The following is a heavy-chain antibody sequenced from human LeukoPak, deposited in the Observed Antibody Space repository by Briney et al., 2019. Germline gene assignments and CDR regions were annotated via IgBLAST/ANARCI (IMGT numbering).Heavy chain of an antibody. D-gene: IGHD3-10*01. V-gene: IGHV4-34*01. CDR2: INHSGST. CDR3: ARGWITMVRGVPYYYYGVDV. Sequence: SETLSLTCAVYGGSFSGYYWSWIRQPPGKGLEWIGEINHSGSTNYNPSLKSRVTISVDTSKNQFSLKLSSVTAADTAVYYCARGWITMVRGVPYYYYGVDVWGQGTTVTVSS. CDR1: GGSFSGYY. J-gene: IGHJ6*02.